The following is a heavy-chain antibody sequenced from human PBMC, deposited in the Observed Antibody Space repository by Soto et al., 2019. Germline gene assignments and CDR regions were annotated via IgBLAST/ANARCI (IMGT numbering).Heavy chain of an antibody. CDR2: ISGENGDT. Sequence: ASVKVSCKASGYTFTTFGMSWVRQAPGQGLEWMGWISGENGDTNSAQRFQDRVTMTTDTSTNTAYMELRSLTSDDTAVYYCASFYCSAGSCFPCWHFDLWGRGTLVPVSP. CDR1: GYTFTTFG. J-gene: IGHJ2*01. D-gene: IGHD2-15*01. V-gene: IGHV1-18*01. CDR3: ASFYCSAGSCFPCWHFDL.